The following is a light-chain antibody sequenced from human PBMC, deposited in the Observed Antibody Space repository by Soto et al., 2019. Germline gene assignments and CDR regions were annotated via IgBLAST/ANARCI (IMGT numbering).Light chain of an antibody. CDR1: SSDVGAYNY. V-gene: IGLV2-11*01. J-gene: IGLJ2*01. CDR3: FSYADTSVV. Sequence: QSVLTQPRSVSGSPGQSVTISCTGTSSDVGAYNYVSWYQHHPGTAPRPMIFDVSERPSGVPDRFSGSKSGNTASLTIFGLQADDEADYYCFSYADTSVVFGGGTKLTVL. CDR2: DVS.